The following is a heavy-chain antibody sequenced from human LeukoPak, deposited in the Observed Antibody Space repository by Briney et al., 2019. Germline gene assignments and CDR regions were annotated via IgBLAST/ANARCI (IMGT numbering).Heavy chain of an antibody. CDR1: GFTFSSYA. CDR3: AKDLTFDY. J-gene: IGHJ4*02. Sequence: PGGSLRLFCAASGFTFSSYAMSWVRQAPGKGLGWVSAISGSGGSTYYADSVKGRFTISRDNCKNTLYLQRNSLRAEDTAVYYCAKDLTFDYWGQGTLVTVSS. V-gene: IGHV3-23*01. CDR2: ISGSGGST.